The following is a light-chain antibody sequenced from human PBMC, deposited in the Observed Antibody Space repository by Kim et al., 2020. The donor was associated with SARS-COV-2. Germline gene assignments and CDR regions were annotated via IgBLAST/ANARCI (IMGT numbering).Light chain of an antibody. V-gene: IGKV1-8*01. CDR3: QQYYSYPYT. CDR2: AAS. CDR1: QGIRSY. J-gene: IGKJ2*01. Sequence: SASTGDRVPITSRASQGIRSYLAWYQQKPGKAPKLLIYAASTLRSGVPSRFSGSGTGTDFTLTISCLQSEDFATYYCQQYYSYPYTFGPGTKLEI.